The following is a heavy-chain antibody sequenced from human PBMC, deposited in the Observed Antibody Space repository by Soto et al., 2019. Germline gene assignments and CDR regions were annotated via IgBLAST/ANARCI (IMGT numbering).Heavy chain of an antibody. CDR2: LSGRGDTI. J-gene: IGHJ4*02. V-gene: IGHV3-23*01. Sequence: EVQLLESGGGLVQPGGSLRLSCAASGFIFSSYAMNWVRQAPGKGLDWVSGLSGRGDTIHYADSVKGRFTISRDIAQNTLYLQMNSLIADDTAVYYCAKHRYCSGECSEWFCNWGQRTMVIVSS. CDR1: GFIFSSYA. D-gene: IGHD2-15*01. CDR3: AKHRYCSGECSEWFCN.